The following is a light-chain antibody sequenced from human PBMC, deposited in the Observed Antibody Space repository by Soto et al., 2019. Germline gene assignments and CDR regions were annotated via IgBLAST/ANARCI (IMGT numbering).Light chain of an antibody. CDR3: QHYGSSPPYT. V-gene: IGKV3-20*01. CDR2: GAS. Sequence: EIVLTQSPGTLSLSPGERATLSCRARQSVSSSFLAWYQQKPGQAPRLLIYGASSSATGIPDRFSGSGSGTDFTLTISRLEPEDFAVYYCQHYGSSPPYTFGQGTKLDIK. CDR1: QSVSSSF. J-gene: IGKJ2*01.